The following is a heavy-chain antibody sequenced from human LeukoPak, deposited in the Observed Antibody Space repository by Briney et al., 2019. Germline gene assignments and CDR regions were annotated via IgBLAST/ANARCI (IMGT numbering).Heavy chain of an antibody. CDR1: GGSISSGSYY. J-gene: IGHJ3*02. D-gene: IGHD2-2*01. CDR2: IYTSGST. V-gene: IGHV4-61*02. Sequence: PSQTLSLTCTVSGGSISSGSYYWSWIRQPAGKGLEWIGRIYTSGSTNYNPSLKSRVTISVDTSKNQFSLKLSSVTAADTAVYYCARVVVPATTGAFDIWGQGTMVTVSS. CDR3: ARVVVPATTGAFDI.